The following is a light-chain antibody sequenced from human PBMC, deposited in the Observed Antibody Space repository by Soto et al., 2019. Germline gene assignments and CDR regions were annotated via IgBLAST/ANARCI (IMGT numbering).Light chain of an antibody. Sequence: QSVLTQPPSASGTPGQRVTISCSGSSSNVGSNSVNWYQHFPGTAPKVLIYGNNNRPSGVPDRFSGSKSAISASLVITGLQADDEADYYCQSYDNSLTEWVFGGGTKVTVL. J-gene: IGLJ3*02. CDR1: SSNVGSNS. CDR3: QSYDNSLTEWV. CDR2: GNN. V-gene: IGLV1-44*01.